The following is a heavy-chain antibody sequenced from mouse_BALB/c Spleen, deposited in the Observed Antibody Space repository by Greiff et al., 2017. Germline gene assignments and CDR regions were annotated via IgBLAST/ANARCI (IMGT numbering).Heavy chain of an antibody. Sequence: QVQLQQSGPELVKPGASVKISCKASGYAFSSSWMNWVKQRPGQGLEWIGRIYPGDGDTNYNGKFKGKATLTADKSSSTAYMQLSSLTSVDSAVYFCARTYGGGAMDYWGQGTSVTVSS. D-gene: IGHD1-1*01. V-gene: IGHV1-82*01. CDR2: IYPGDGDT. CDR1: GYAFSSSW. J-gene: IGHJ4*01. CDR3: ARTYGGGAMDY.